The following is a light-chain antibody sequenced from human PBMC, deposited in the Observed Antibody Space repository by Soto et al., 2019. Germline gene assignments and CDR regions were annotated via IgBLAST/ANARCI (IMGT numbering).Light chain of an antibody. CDR3: SSYAGSNNLYV. Sequence: ALTQPPSASGSPGQSVTISCTGTSSDVGGYNYVSWYQQHPGKAPKLMIYXXSXXXXXVPDRFSGSKSGNTASLSVSGLQAEDEADYYCSSYAGSNNLYVFGTGTKVTVL. CDR2: XXS. J-gene: IGLJ1*01. V-gene: IGLV2-8*01. CDR1: SSDVGGYNY.